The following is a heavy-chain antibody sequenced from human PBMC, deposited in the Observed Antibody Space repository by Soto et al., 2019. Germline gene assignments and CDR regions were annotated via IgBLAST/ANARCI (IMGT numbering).Heavy chain of an antibody. V-gene: IGHV5-51*01. J-gene: IGHJ6*02. CDR3: ARRGHTSMYHYYGMDV. Sequence: GESLKISCKGSGSSFTSYWIGWVRQMPGKGLEWMGIIFPGDSETKYSPSFQGQVTISADKSISTAYLQWSSLRASDTAMYYCARRGHTSMYHYYGMDVWGQGTTVTVSS. CDR1: GSSFTSYW. CDR2: IFPGDSET.